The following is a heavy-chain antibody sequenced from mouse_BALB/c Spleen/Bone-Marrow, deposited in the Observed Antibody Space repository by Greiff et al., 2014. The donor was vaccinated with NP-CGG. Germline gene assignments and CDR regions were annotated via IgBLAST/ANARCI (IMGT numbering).Heavy chain of an antibody. D-gene: IGHD1-1*02. Sequence: VQLQQSGPSLVKPSQTLSLTCSVTGDSITSGYWNWIRKFPGNKLEYMGYISYSGSTYYNPSLKSRISITRDTSKDQYYLQLNSVTTEDTATYHCARGRAMGFAYWGQGTLVTVSA. V-gene: IGHV3-8*02. J-gene: IGHJ3*01. CDR3: ARGRAMGFAY. CDR1: GDSITSGY. CDR2: ISYSGST.